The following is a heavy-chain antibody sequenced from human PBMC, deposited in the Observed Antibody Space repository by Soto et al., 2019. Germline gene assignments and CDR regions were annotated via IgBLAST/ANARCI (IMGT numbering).Heavy chain of an antibody. D-gene: IGHD3-22*01. J-gene: IGHJ4*02. Sequence: PGGSLRLSCAASGFTFSSYAMSWVRQAPGKGLEWVSGISGSDGSTYYADSVKGRFTISRDISKNTLYLQMNSLRAEDTAVYYCPKSRTSFYYDSSGYYPFGSWGQGTLVTVSS. CDR2: ISGSDGST. V-gene: IGHV3-23*01. CDR1: GFTFSSYA. CDR3: PKSRTSFYYDSSGYYPFGS.